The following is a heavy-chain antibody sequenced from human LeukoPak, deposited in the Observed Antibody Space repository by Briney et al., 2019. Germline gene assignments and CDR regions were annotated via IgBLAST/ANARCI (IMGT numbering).Heavy chain of an antibody. V-gene: IGHV4-34*01. J-gene: IGHJ3*02. D-gene: IGHD3-16*02. CDR2: IDHSGST. Sequence: PSETLSLTCAVYGASLSGYYWSWIRQPPGKGLEWIGEIDHSGSTNYNPSLKSRVTISVDTSKNQFSLKLSSVTAADTAVYYCARGEDHGSVWGSYRYGPPPYAFDIWGQGTMVTVSS. CDR1: GASLSGYY. CDR3: ARGEDHGSVWGSYRYGPPPYAFDI.